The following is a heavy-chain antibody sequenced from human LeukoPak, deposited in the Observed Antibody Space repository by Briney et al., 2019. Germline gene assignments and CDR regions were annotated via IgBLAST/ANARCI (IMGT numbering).Heavy chain of an antibody. CDR2: IYYSGST. Sequence: SETLSLTCTVSGGSISSYYWSWIWQPPGKGLEWMGYIYYSGSTNYNPSLKSRVTISVDTSKNQFSLKLSSVTAADTAVYYCARAFVNDFWSGYPFHYGMDVWGQGTTVTVSS. V-gene: IGHV4-59*01. CDR1: GGSISSYY. CDR3: ARAFVNDFWSGYPFHYGMDV. D-gene: IGHD3-3*01. J-gene: IGHJ6*02.